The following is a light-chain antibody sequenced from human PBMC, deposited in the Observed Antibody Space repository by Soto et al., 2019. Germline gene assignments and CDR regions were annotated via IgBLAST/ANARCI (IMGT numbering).Light chain of an antibody. J-gene: IGKJ5*01. Sequence: DIVLTQSPGTLSLSPGERATFSCRASQSVISNSLAWYQQKPGQAPRLLVRAASSRATGIPERFSGSGSGTDFTLTISRLEPGDFAVYYCQQDGSSPIPFGQGTRLEIK. CDR1: QSVISNS. CDR3: QQDGSSPIP. CDR2: AAS. V-gene: IGKV3-20*01.